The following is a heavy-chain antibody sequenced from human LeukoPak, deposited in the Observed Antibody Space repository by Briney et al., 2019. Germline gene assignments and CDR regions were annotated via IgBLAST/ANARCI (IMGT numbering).Heavy chain of an antibody. D-gene: IGHD3-3*01. J-gene: IGHJ6*03. CDR3: ARDRFYYDFWSGYQALDYYYMDV. Sequence: SETLSLTCTVSGGSISSYYWSWIRQPPGKGLEWIGYIYYSGSTNYNPSLKSRVTISVDTSKNQFSLKLSSVTAADTAVYYCARDRFYYDFWSGYQALDYYYMDVWGKGTTVTVSS. CDR2: IYYSGST. CDR1: GGSISSYY. V-gene: IGHV4-59*01.